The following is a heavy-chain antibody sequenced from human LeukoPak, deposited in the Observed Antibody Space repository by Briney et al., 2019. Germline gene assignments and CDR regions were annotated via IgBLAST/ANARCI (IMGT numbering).Heavy chain of an antibody. D-gene: IGHD4-17*01. V-gene: IGHV4-34*01. CDR1: GGSFSGYY. CDR3: ARVYGDYGWVFDY. J-gene: IGHJ4*02. CDR2: INHSGST. Sequence: ASETLSLTCAVYGGSFSGYYWSWIRQPPGKGLEWIGEINHSGSTNYNPSPKSRVTISVDTSKNQFSLKLSSVTAADTAVYYCARVYGDYGWVFDYWGQGTLVTVSS.